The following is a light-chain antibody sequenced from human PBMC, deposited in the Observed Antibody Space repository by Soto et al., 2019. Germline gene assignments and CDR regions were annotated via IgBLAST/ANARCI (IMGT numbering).Light chain of an antibody. CDR1: QSINNYF. V-gene: IGKV3-20*01. Sequence: EIVLTQSPGTLSLSPGETATLSCRASQSINNYFLAWHQQRPGQAPRLLIFRASQRASGIPDRFRGSGSGTEFTLTITRLEPEDFAVYYCQQYTNAPRTFGQGTKVEIK. CDR2: RAS. J-gene: IGKJ1*01. CDR3: QQYTNAPRT.